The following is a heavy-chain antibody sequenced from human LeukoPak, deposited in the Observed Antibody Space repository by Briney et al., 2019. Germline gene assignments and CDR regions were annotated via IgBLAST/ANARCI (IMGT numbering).Heavy chain of an antibody. CDR2: INPNSGGT. V-gene: IGHV1-2*02. CDR1: GYTFTVYY. Sequence: ASVRVFCKASGYTFTVYYIHWVRQAPGQGLEWMGWINPNSGGTNYAQKFQGRDTMTRDTANSTAYMELGRLRSDDTAVYFCARADSTDAFDIWGQGTMLTVSS. J-gene: IGHJ3*02. CDR3: ARADSTDAFDI.